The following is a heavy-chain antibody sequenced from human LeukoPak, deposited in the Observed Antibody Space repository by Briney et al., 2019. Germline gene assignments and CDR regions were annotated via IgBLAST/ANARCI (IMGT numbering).Heavy chain of an antibody. CDR1: GYSFTTYW. CDR3: ARRAGQLVTNYYAMDV. V-gene: IGHV5-51*01. CDR2: IYPGDSDT. D-gene: IGHD6-6*01. J-gene: IGHJ6*02. Sequence: GESLKISCKGSGYSFTTYWIGWVRQMPGKGLEWMGIIYPGDSDTRYIPSFQGQVTISADKSISTAYLQWSSLKASDTALYYCARRAGQLVTNYYAMDVWGQGTTVTVSS.